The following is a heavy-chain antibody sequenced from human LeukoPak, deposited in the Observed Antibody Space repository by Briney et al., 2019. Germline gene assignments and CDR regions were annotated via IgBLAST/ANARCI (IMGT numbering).Heavy chain of an antibody. CDR3: ARGLKKSSGSYYEGVFDY. CDR1: GGSMSPYH. Sequence: SETLSLTCTVSGGSMSPYHWGWIRQPPGKGLEWTGYIYYSGSTNYNPSLKSRVTISVDTSKNQFSLKLSSVTAADTAVYYCARGLKKSSGSYYEGVFDYWGQGTLVTVSS. CDR2: IYYSGST. D-gene: IGHD3-22*01. J-gene: IGHJ4*02. V-gene: IGHV4-59*01.